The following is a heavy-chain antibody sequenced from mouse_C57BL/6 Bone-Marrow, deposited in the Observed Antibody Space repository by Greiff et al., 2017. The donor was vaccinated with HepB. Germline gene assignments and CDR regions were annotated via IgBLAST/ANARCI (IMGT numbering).Heavy chain of an antibody. D-gene: IGHD1-1*01. V-gene: IGHV5-4*03. CDR2: ISDGGSYT. J-gene: IGHJ1*03. CDR1: GFTFSSYA. CDR3: ARAPYYDGSSPYWYFDV. Sequence: EVNVVESGGGLVKPGGSLKLSCAASGFTFSSYAMSWVRQTPEKRLEWVATISDGGSYTYYPDNVKGRFTISRDNAKNNLYLQMSQLNSEDTAMYYCARAPYYDGSSPYWYFDVWGTGTTVTVSS.